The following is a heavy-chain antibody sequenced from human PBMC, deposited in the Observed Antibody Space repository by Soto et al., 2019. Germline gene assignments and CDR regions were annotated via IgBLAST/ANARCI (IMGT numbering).Heavy chain of an antibody. J-gene: IGHJ6*02. CDR2: ISSSSSTI. CDR3: ARDNPRSSGWDV. V-gene: IGHV3-48*02. CDR1: GFTLSSYS. Sequence: EVQLVESGGGLVQPGGSLRLSCEASGFTLSSYSMNWARQAPGQGLEWVSYISSSSSTIYYADSVNGRFTITRDNAKNPLYLQMNSLRDEDTAVYYCARDNPRSSGWDVWGQGTTVTVSS.